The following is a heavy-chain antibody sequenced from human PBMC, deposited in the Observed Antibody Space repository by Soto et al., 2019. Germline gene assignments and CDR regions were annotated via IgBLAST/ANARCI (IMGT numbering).Heavy chain of an antibody. Sequence: SETLSLTXTVSGGSITSSEYYWAWIRQPPGKGLQFVGTIYYSGSSYSNPSLKSRLSMSVDMTNNHVSLILNPVAAADPAVYYCARVGPWVTYYYDSSPYTFENWFDPWGQGTLVTVSS. CDR3: ARVGPWVTYYYDSSPYTFENWFDP. J-gene: IGHJ5*02. CDR1: GGSITSSEYY. V-gene: IGHV4-39*02. CDR2: IYYSGSS. D-gene: IGHD3-22*01.